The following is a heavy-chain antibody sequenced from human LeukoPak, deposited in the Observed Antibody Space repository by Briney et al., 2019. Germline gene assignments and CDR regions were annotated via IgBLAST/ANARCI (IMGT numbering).Heavy chain of an antibody. CDR2: ISRSRSYI. J-gene: IGHJ3*02. CDR1: GFPFSSYS. Sequence: GGSLTLSCTVSGFPFSSYSMNWLRQAPGKGLEWVSSISRSRSYIYYADSVKRRFTTSRDNAKNSLYLQMNSLRDEDTAVYYCARGPLVRGVPDGFDIWGQGTMVTVSS. D-gene: IGHD3-10*02. V-gene: IGHV3-21*01. CDR3: ARGPLVRGVPDGFDI.